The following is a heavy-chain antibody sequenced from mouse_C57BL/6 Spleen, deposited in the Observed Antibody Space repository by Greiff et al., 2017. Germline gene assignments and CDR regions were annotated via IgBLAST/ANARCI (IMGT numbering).Heavy chain of an antibody. CDR1: GFTFTDYY. CDR2: IRNKANGYTT. Sequence: EVKLVESGGGLVQPGGSLSLSCAASGFTFTDYYMSWVRQPPGKALEWLGFIRNKANGYTTEYSASVKGRFTISRDNSQSILYLQMNALRAEDSATYYCARSRYLYYVDYWGQGTTLTVSS. CDR3: ARSRYLYYVDY. J-gene: IGHJ2*01. D-gene: IGHD6-2*01. V-gene: IGHV7-3*01.